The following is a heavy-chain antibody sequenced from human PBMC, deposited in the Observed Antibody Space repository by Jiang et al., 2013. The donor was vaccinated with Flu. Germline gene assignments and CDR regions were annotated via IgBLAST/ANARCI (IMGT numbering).Heavy chain of an antibody. CDR2: ILYRGPT. Sequence: LLKPSETLSLTCTVSGVSISNSHYYWGWIRQPPGKGLEWIGSILYRGPTYYNPSLKSRVTMFVDTSTNQFSLRLTSVTAADTALYYCARRGEDCSGSSCYTEDPFNIWGQGTMVAVSS. CDR3: ARRGEDCSGSSCYTEDPFNI. D-gene: IGHD2-15*01. J-gene: IGHJ3*02. CDR1: GVSISNSHYY. V-gene: IGHV4-39*01.